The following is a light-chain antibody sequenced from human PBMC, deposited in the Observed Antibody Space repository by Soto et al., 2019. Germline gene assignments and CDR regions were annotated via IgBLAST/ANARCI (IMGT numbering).Light chain of an antibody. Sequence: QSVLTQPASVSGSPGQSITISCTGTASDVGGYNYVSWYQQHPGKAPKLMIHAVSNRPSGISSRFSGSKSGNTASLTISGLQSEDEADYYCSSYTSSSTPHYVFGTGTKLTVL. V-gene: IGLV2-14*01. CDR3: SSYTSSSTPHYV. J-gene: IGLJ1*01. CDR2: AVS. CDR1: ASDVGGYNY.